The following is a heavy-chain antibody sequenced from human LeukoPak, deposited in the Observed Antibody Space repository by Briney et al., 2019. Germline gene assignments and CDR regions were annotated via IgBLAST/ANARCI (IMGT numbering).Heavy chain of an antibody. D-gene: IGHD4/OR15-4a*01. J-gene: IGHJ4*02. CDR3: VRDLT. Sequence: PGGSLRLSCSASGFSFSTSAMYWVRQAPGKGPQFVSAITSNGRSTYYADSVKGRFTISRDNSKSTLDLQMSSLRPEDTAVYYCVRDLTWGQGTLVTVSS. CDR1: GFSFSTSA. CDR2: ITSNGRST. V-gene: IGHV3-64D*06.